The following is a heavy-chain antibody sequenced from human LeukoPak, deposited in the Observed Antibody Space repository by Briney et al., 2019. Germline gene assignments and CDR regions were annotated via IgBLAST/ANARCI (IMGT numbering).Heavy chain of an antibody. Sequence: GGSLRLSYAASGFTFSSYNMNWVRQAPGKGLEWVSVIYSGGSTYYADSVKGRFTISRDNSKNTLYLQMNSLRAEDTAVYYCASPEMARDGTYAMDVWGQGTTVTVSS. D-gene: IGHD5-24*01. CDR2: IYSGGST. CDR1: GFTFSSYN. J-gene: IGHJ6*02. CDR3: ASPEMARDGTYAMDV. V-gene: IGHV3-53*01.